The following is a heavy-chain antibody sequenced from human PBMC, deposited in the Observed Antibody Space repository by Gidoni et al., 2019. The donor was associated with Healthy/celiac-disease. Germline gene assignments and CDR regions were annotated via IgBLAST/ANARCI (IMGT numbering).Heavy chain of an antibody. CDR1: GFTFSSYS. Sequence: EVQLVEFGGGLVKPGGSLRLSCAASGFTFSSYSMNWVRQAPGKGLEWVSYIRSSSSYIYDADSVKCRFTISRDNAKNSLYLQMNSLRAEDTAVYYCARGSPERRGVDYWGQGTLVTVSS. V-gene: IGHV3-21*01. CDR3: ARGSPERRGVDY. CDR2: IRSSSSYI. J-gene: IGHJ4*02. D-gene: IGHD1-1*01.